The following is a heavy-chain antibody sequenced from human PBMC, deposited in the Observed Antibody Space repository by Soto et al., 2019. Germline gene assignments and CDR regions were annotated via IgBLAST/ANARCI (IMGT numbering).Heavy chain of an antibody. CDR2: VYYSGST. D-gene: IGHD2-21*02. Sequence: TLSLTCTVSGGSINRGGYYWTWIRQHPGKGPEWIGSVYYSGSTNYNPSLKSRVTISVDTSKNQFSLKLSSVSAADTAVYYCARGAGGNFYFDYWGQGTLVTVSS. CDR3: ARGAGGNFYFDY. CDR1: GGSINRGGYY. J-gene: IGHJ4*02. V-gene: IGHV4-31*03.